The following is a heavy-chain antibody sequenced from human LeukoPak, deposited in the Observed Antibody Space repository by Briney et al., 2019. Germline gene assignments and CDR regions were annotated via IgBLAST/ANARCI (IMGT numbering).Heavy chain of an antibody. J-gene: IGHJ4*02. Sequence: PSETLSLTCTVSGRSISSYYWSWIRQPPGRGLEWIGYIYYSGSTNYNPSLKSRVTISVDTSKNQCSLKLSSVTAADTAVYYCARDYGGKSDYWGQGTLVTVSS. CDR1: GRSISSYY. CDR2: IYYSGST. CDR3: ARDYGGKSDY. V-gene: IGHV4-59*01. D-gene: IGHD4-23*01.